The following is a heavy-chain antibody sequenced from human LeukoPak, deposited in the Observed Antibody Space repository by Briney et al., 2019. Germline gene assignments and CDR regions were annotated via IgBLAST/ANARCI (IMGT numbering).Heavy chain of an antibody. Sequence: GGSLRLSCAASGFTFSSYAMRWVRQAPGKGLEWVAVISYDGSNKYYADSVKGRFTISTDNSQNTMYLQMNSLRAEDTVVYYCARAPSLLRFLEWPMGYFDYWGQGTLVTVSS. V-gene: IGHV3-30-3*01. CDR1: GFTFSSYA. J-gene: IGHJ4*02. CDR3: ARAPSLLRFLEWPMGYFDY. D-gene: IGHD3-3*01. CDR2: ISYDGSNK.